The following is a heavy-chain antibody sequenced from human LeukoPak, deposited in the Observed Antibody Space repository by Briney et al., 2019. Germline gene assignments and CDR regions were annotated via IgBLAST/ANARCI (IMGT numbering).Heavy chain of an antibody. Sequence: SETLSLTCTVSGGSISSYYWSWIRQPPGKGLELIGYIYYSGTTNYNPSLKSRVTISVDTSDNQVSLNLSSVTAADTAVYYCARVSWFPGTSYYYMDVWGKGTTVTVSS. J-gene: IGHJ6*03. CDR1: GGSISSYY. CDR2: IYYSGTT. D-gene: IGHD1-1*01. V-gene: IGHV4-59*01. CDR3: ARVSWFPGTSYYYMDV.